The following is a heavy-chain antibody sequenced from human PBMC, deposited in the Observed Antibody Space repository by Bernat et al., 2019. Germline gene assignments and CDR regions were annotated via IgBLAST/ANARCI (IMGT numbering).Heavy chain of an antibody. J-gene: IGHJ6*02. CDR3: AHRRVRGRYYDILDYYYGMDV. CDR1: GFSLSTSGVG. V-gene: IGHV2-5*02. D-gene: IGHD3-9*01. CDR2: IYWDDDK. Sequence: QITLKESGPTLVKPTQTLTLTCTFSGFSLSTSGVGVGWIRQPPGKALEWLALIYWDDDKRYSPSLKSRLTITKDTSKNQVVLTMTNMDPVDTATYYCAHRRVRGRYYDILDYYYGMDVWGQGTTVTVSS.